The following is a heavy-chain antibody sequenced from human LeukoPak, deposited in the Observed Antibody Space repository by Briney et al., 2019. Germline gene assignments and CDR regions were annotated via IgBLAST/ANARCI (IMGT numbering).Heavy chain of an antibody. CDR1: GFTFSSYS. J-gene: IGHJ4*02. D-gene: IGHD6-19*01. Sequence: GGSLRLACAASGFTFSSYSMNWVRQAPGKGLEWVSSISSSSSYIYYADSVKGRFTISRDNAKNSLYLQMNSLRAEDTAVYYCAKDWWVGQWLDLFDYWGQGTLVTVSS. V-gene: IGHV3-21*01. CDR2: ISSSSSYI. CDR3: AKDWWVGQWLDLFDY.